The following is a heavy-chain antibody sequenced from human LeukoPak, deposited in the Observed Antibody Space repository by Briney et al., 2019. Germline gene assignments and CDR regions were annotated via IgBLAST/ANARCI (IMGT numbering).Heavy chain of an antibody. J-gene: IGHJ5*02. CDR3: ARGPMTTVTTVRFDP. CDR1: GFTFSSYW. CDR2: IKQDGSEK. D-gene: IGHD4-17*01. Sequence: PGGSLRLSCAASGFTFSSYWMHWVRQAPGKGLEWVANIKQDGSEKYYVDSVKGRFTISRDNAKNSLYLQMNSLRAEDTAVYYCARGPMTTVTTVRFDPWGQGTLVTVSS. V-gene: IGHV3-7*04.